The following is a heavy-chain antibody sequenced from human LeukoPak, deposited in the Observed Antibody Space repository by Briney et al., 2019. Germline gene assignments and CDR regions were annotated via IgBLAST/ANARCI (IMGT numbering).Heavy chain of an antibody. CDR3: ARSFVEMIAYYFDY. J-gene: IGHJ4*02. Sequence: PGGSLRLSCAASGFTFSSHWMSWVRQAPGKGLEWVANIKKDGSEKYYVDAVRGRFTISRDNAKTSLYLQMNSLRAEDTAVYYCARSFVEMIAYYFDYWGQGTLVTVSS. CDR2: IKKDGSEK. CDR1: GFTFSSHW. V-gene: IGHV3-7*03. D-gene: IGHD3-22*01.